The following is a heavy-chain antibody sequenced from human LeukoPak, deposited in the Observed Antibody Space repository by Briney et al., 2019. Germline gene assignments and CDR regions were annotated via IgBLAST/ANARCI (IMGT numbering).Heavy chain of an antibody. CDR2: MSGSGMTP. CDR3: AKSQGYDFWSGYQNWFDP. D-gene: IGHD3-3*01. V-gene: IGHV3-23*01. CDR1: GFTFSSYA. Sequence: GGSLRLSCAASGFTFSSYAISWVRQAPGKGLEWVSTMSGSGMTPKYADSVKGRFTISRDNSNNTLYLQMNSLRAEDTAVYYCAKSQGYDFWSGYQNWFDPWGQGTLVTVSS. J-gene: IGHJ5*02.